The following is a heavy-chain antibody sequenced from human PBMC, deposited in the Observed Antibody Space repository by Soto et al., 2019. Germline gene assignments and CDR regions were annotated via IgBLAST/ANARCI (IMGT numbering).Heavy chain of an antibody. J-gene: IGHJ2*01. Sequence: QVPLVQSGAEVKKPGASVKVSCKASGYTFTSYAMHWVRQAPGQRLEWMGWINAGNGNTKYSQKFQGRVTITRDTSASTAYMELSSLRSEDTAVYYCARDRVEGTVTNWYFDLWGRGTLVTVSS. V-gene: IGHV1-3*01. CDR2: INAGNGNT. CDR1: GYTFTSYA. D-gene: IGHD4-17*01. CDR3: ARDRVEGTVTNWYFDL.